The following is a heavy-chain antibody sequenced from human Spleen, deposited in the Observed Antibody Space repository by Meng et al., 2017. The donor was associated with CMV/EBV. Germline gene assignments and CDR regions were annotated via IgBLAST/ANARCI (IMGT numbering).Heavy chain of an antibody. V-gene: IGHV3-23*01. CDR3: AKPSPSNWLDP. CDR2: ISGVGGGT. CDR1: GFAFSNFA. J-gene: IGHJ5*02. Sequence: GESLKISCAPSGFAFSNFAMSWVRQAPGKGLEWVSAISGVGGGTYYADSVKGRFTISRDNSKNTLYLQMNSLRTDDTAVYYCAKPSPSNWLDPWGQGTLVTVSS.